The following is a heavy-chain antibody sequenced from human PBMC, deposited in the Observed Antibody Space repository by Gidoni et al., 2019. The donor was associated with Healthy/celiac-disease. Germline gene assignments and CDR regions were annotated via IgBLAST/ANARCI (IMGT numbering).Heavy chain of an antibody. CDR1: GYSFTSYW. CDR2: IDPSDSYT. Sequence: EVQLVQSGAEVKKPGESLRISCKGSGYSFTSYWISWVRQMPGKGLEWMGRIDPSDSYTNYSPSFQGHVTISADKSISTAYLQWSSLKASDTAMYYCARQAPVGSGSYYNRVYYYYYYMDVWGKGTTVTVSS. J-gene: IGHJ6*03. V-gene: IGHV5-10-1*03. D-gene: IGHD3-10*01. CDR3: ARQAPVGSGSYYNRVYYYYYYMDV.